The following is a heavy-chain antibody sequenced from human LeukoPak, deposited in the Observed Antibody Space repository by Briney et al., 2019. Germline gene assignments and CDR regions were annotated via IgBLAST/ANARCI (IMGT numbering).Heavy chain of an antibody. J-gene: IGHJ6*02. Sequence: GGSLRLSCVGSGFTFRSHALSWVRQAPEKGLEFVSGIYENGGTTYYADSVKGRFSISRDNSKNTLYLQMDSLRGEDTAVYYCAKGTVWLVTPRPYYGMDVWGQETTVTVSS. D-gene: IGHD4-23*01. CDR3: AKGTVWLVTPRPYYGMDV. CDR2: IYENGGTT. V-gene: IGHV3-23*01. CDR1: GFTFRSHA.